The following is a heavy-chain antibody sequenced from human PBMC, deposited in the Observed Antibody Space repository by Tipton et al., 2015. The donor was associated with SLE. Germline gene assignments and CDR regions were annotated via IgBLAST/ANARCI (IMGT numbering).Heavy chain of an antibody. Sequence: QLVQSGAEVRKPGASVKVSCKTSGYTFTGYHMHWVRQAPGQGPEWMGRIDPNSGGTKYAQKFQGRVTLTRDTSIRTAYMELTSLTSDDTAVYFCARDLGLTNYWGQGALVTVSS. CDR1: GYTFTGYH. CDR2: IDPNSGGT. J-gene: IGHJ4*02. V-gene: IGHV1-2*06. CDR3: ARDLGLTNY.